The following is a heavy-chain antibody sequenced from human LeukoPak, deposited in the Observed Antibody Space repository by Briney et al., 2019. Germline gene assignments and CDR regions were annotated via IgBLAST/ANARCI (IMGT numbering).Heavy chain of an antibody. J-gene: IGHJ4*02. CDR1: GGSISSGGYY. Sequence: SETLSLTCTVSGGSISSGGYYWSWIRQHPGKGLEWIGYIYYSGSTYYNPSLKSRVTISVDTSKNQFSLKLSSVTAADTAVYYCARYSRSGEFDCWGQGTLVTVSS. D-gene: IGHD3-22*01. V-gene: IGHV4-31*03. CDR3: ARYSRSGEFDC. CDR2: IYYSGST.